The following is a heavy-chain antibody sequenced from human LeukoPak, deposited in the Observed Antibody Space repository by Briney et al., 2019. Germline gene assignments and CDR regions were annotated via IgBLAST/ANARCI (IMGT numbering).Heavy chain of an antibody. J-gene: IGHJ4*02. D-gene: IGHD5-18*01. CDR1: GFSLSTSGVG. CDR2: IYWDDDK. CDR3: AHRRRAGTEGEIQIWLFDY. V-gene: IGHV2-5*02. Sequence: SGPTLVKPTQTLTLTCTFSGFSLSTSGVGVGWIRQPPGKALEWLALIYWDDDKRYSPSLKSRLTITKDTSKNQVVLTMTNMDPLDTATYYCAHRRRAGTEGEIQIWLFDYWGQGTLVTVSS.